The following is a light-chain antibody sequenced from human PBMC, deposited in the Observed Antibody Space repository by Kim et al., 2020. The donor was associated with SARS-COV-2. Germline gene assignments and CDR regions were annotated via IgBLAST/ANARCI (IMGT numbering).Light chain of an antibody. J-gene: IGLJ3*02. CDR1: CSDVGCYNY. CDR3: SSYTSSSTRV. CDR2: DVS. Sequence: GQSITSSCSGTCSDVGCYNYVSWYQQHPGKAPKRMIYDVSNRPSGVSNRFSGAKSGNTASLTISGLQAEDEADYYCSSYTSSSTRVFGGGTQLTVL. V-gene: IGLV2-14*03.